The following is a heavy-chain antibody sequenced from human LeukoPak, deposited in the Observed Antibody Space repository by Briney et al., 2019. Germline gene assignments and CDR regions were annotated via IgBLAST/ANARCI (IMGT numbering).Heavy chain of an antibody. CDR1: GGSLGPCYY. D-gene: IGHD2-21*01. CDR2: FYYGGTT. J-gene: IGHJ4*02. CDR3: ARDNVFVDY. Sequence: SETLSLTCTVSGGSLGPCYYWGWIRQPPGKGLEWIGTFYYGGTTFYSPSLKSRVTISGDTSKDQFSLKLSSVTAADTAVYYCARDNVFVDYWGQGTLVTVSS. V-gene: IGHV4-38-2*02.